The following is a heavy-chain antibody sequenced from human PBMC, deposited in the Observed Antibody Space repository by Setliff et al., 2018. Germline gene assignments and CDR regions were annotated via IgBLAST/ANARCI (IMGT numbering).Heavy chain of an antibody. D-gene: IGHD4-17*01. CDR2: IYSSGST. J-gene: IGHJ4*02. Sequence: PSETLSLTCTVSGGSISSGDYYWSWIRQPPGKGLEWIGYIYSSGSTYYNPSLKSRVSISVDTSKNQFSLKLSSVTAADTAVYYCARGRTTVTFDYWGQGTLVTVSS. V-gene: IGHV4-30-4*02. CDR1: GGSISSGDYY. CDR3: ARGRTTVTFDY.